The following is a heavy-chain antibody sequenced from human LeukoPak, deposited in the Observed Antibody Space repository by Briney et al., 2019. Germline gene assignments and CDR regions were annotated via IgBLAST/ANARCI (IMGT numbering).Heavy chain of an antibody. CDR2: ISYDGTNK. Sequence: PGGPLRLSCAASEFTFSSYGMHWVRQAPGKGLEWLAVISYDGTNKYYADSVKGRFTISRDNAKNSLYLQMNSLRAEDTALYYCAKDSILYIGGNSLFDYWGQGTLVTVSS. CDR1: EFTFSSYG. J-gene: IGHJ4*02. V-gene: IGHV3-30*18. D-gene: IGHD4-23*01. CDR3: AKDSILYIGGNSLFDY.